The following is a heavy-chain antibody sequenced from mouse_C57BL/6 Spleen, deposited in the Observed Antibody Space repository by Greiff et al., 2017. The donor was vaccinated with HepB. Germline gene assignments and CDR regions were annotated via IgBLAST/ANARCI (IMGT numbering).Heavy chain of an antibody. D-gene: IGHD2-5*01. V-gene: IGHV5-17*01. Sequence: DVHLVESGGGLVKPGGSLKLSCAASGFTFSDYGMHWVRQAPEKGLEWVAYISSGSSTIYYADTVKGRFTISRDNAKNTLFLQMTSLRSEDTAMYYCARDYSNWYFDVWGTGTTVTVSS. CDR3: ARDYSNWYFDV. J-gene: IGHJ1*03. CDR2: ISSGSSTI. CDR1: GFTFSDYG.